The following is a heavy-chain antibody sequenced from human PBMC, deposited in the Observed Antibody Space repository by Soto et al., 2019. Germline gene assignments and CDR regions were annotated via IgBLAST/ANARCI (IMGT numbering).Heavy chain of an antibody. CDR1: RYSFTSYW. V-gene: IGHV5-10-1*01. J-gene: IGHJ6*02. CDR3: ARRPLYYGSGSYEPSSASGYYYGMDV. Sequence: GESLKISCKGSRYSFTSYWISWVRQMPGKGLEWMGRIDPSDSYTNYSPSFQGHVTISADKSISTAYLQWSSLKASDTAMYYCARRPLYYGSGSYEPSSASGYYYGMDVWGQGTTVTV. CDR2: IDPSDSYT. D-gene: IGHD3-10*01.